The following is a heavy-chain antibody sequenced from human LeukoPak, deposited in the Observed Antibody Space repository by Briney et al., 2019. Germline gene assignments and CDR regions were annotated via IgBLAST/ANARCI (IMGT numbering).Heavy chain of an antibody. CDR1: GFTLGGYS. V-gene: IGHV3-48*02. D-gene: IGHD3-10*01. CDR3: ARGTYYNSGSYYNRRDYFDY. J-gene: IGHJ4*02. CDR2: IRGSSNAI. Sequence: GGSLRLSCAASGFTLGGYSMNWVRQTPGKGLEWVSYIRGSSNAIYYADSMKGRFPISRDNGKNSLYLQMNSLRDEDTAVYYCARGTYYNSGSYYNRRDYFDYWGQGTLVTVSS.